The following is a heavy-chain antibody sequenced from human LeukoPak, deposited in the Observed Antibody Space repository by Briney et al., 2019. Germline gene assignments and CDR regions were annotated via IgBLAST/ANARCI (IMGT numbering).Heavy chain of an antibody. CDR1: GFTFSSYE. CDR3: ARDQLYCTGGTCYFDY. V-gene: IGHV3-74*01. Sequence: GGSLRLSCAVSGFTFSSYEMNWVRQAPGKGLEWVSRIKSDGSSTSYADSVKGRFTISRDNAKNTLYLQMNSLRAEDTAVYYCARDQLYCTGGTCYFDYWGQGTLVTVSS. D-gene: IGHD2-8*02. J-gene: IGHJ4*02. CDR2: IKSDGSST.